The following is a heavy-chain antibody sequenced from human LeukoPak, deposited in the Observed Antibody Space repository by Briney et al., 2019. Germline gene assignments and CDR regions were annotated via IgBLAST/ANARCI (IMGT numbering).Heavy chain of an antibody. Sequence: GGSLRLSCAASGFTFSTYSMNWVRQAPGKGLEWVSYIGSRDSTIYYADSVKGRFTISRDNAKNSLYLQMNSLRAEDTAVYYCARAVAGLRHFDYWGQGTLVTVSS. CDR3: ARAVAGLRHFDY. V-gene: IGHV3-48*01. J-gene: IGHJ4*02. CDR1: GFTFSTYS. D-gene: IGHD6-19*01. CDR2: IGSRDSTI.